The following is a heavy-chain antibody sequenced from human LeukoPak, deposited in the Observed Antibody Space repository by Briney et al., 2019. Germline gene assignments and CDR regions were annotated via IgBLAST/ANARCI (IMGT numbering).Heavy chain of an antibody. J-gene: IGHJ4*02. V-gene: IGHV3-21*01. CDR1: GFTFDSYG. CDR2: ISSSSTYI. D-gene: IGHD2-2*01. CDR3: ARAYCSSTRCSYYFDS. Sequence: PGGSLRLSCAASGFTFDSYGMNWVRQAPGKGLEWISSISSSSTYIYYADSVKGRFTISRDNAKNSLYLQMNSLRAEDTAVCYCARAYCSSTRCSYYFDSWGQGTLVTVSS.